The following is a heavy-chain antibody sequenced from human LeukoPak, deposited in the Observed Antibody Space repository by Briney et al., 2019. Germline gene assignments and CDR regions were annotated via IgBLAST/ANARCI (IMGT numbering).Heavy chain of an antibody. CDR1: GYTLTELS. J-gene: IGHJ5*02. CDR2: FDPEDGET. CDR3: ATACLRWVQGVIITWSGFDP. Sequence: GASVKVSCKVSGYTLTELSMHWVRQAPGKGLEWMGDFDPEDGETIYAQKFQGRVTMTEDTSTDTAYMELSSLRSEDTAVYYCATACLRWVQGVIITWSGFDPWGQGTLVTVSS. V-gene: IGHV1-24*01. D-gene: IGHD3-10*01.